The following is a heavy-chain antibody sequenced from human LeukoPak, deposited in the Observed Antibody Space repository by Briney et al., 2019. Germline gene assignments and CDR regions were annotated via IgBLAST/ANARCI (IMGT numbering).Heavy chain of an antibody. CDR1: GYTLTELS. Sequence: ASVTVSCKVSGYTLTELSMHWVRQAPGKGVEGMGGFDPEDGETIYAQKFQGRGTMTEDKSTDTAYMELSSLRSEDPAVYYCATQTWDTIAAAGMIVDGWFQHWGQGTLVTVSS. J-gene: IGHJ1*01. CDR3: ATQTWDTIAAAGMIVDGWFQH. D-gene: IGHD6-13*01. CDR2: FDPEDGET. V-gene: IGHV1-24*01.